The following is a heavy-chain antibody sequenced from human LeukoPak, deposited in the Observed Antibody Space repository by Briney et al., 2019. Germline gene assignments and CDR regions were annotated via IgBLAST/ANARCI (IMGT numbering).Heavy chain of an antibody. CDR1: GGTFSSYA. V-gene: IGHV1-69*13. CDR2: IIPIFATA. Sequence: SVNVSCMASGGTFSSYAISWVRQAPGQGLEWMGGIIPIFATANYAQKFQGRGTITADESTSTAYMELSSLRSEDTAVYYCARGPITTRSHFDYWGQGTLVTVSS. J-gene: IGHJ4*02. D-gene: IGHD3-22*01. CDR3: ARGPITTRSHFDY.